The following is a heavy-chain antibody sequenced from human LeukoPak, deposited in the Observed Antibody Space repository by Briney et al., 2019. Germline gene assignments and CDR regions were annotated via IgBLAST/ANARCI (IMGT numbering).Heavy chain of an antibody. V-gene: IGHV3-23*01. Sequence: GGSLRLSCAASGFTFSDYSMTWVRQAPGKGLEWVSAITGDGAYTDYADSVKGRFTISRDNPNNALYLQMNSLRAEDTAVYYCAKRNSFSSGWFTAWGQGTLVTVSS. CDR1: GFTFSDYS. CDR3: AKRNSFSSGWFTA. J-gene: IGHJ5*02. D-gene: IGHD6-19*01. CDR2: ITGDGAYT.